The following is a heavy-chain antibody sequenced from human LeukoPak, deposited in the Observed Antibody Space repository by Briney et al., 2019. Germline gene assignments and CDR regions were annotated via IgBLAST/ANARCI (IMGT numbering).Heavy chain of an antibody. CDR1: GFTFSNYW. V-gene: IGHV3-7*01. J-gene: IGHJ4*02. CDR2: IKQDGSEK. Sequence: VRSLRLSCAASGFTFSNYWMSWVRQAPGKGLEWVANIKQDGSEKYYVDSVKGRFTISRDNAKNSLYLQMNSLRADDTAVYYCASHPWRSGRYYFDYWGQGTLVTVSS. CDR3: ASHPWRSGRYYFDY. D-gene: IGHD3-10*01.